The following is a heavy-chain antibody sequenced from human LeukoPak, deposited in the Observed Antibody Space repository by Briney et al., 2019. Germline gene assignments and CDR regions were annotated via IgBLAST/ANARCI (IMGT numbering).Heavy chain of an antibody. CDR3: AREWMATGGWALDY. Sequence: PGGSLRLSCAASGFTFSSYWMSWVRQAPGKGLEWVAFIRYDGSIKYYADSVKGRFTISRDNSKNTLYLQMNSLEAGDTAVYYCAREWMATGGWALDYWGQGTLVTVSS. CDR2: IRYDGSIK. V-gene: IGHV3-30*02. CDR1: GFTFSSYW. D-gene: IGHD5-24*01. J-gene: IGHJ4*02.